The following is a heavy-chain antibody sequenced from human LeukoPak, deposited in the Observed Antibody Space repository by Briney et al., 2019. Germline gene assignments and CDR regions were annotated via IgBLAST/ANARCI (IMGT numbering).Heavy chain of an antibody. CDR2: IKEDGSGR. D-gene: IGHD6-19*01. Sequence: PGGSLRLSCAASGFTFSSYWMNWVRQAPGKGLEWVANIKEDGSGRYSVASVKGRFTISRDNAKNSLYLQMNSLRAEDTAVYYCARHQKQWLVPFDYWGQGTLVTVSS. CDR3: ARHQKQWLVPFDY. V-gene: IGHV3-7*04. CDR1: GFTFSSYW. J-gene: IGHJ4*02.